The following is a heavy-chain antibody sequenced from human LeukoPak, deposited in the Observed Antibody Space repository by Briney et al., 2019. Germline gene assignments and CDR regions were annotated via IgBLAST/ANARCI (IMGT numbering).Heavy chain of an antibody. J-gene: IGHJ4*02. D-gene: IGHD3-22*01. Sequence: ASVKVSCKASGYTFIDYYIHWVRQAPGQGLESMGWINPNIGDTNYAQKFQGRVTVTRDTSSGTAYMELTRLRSDDTAVYYCARAGHNSDSGGYDYWGQGTLVTVSS. CDR2: INPNIGDT. CDR3: ARAGHNSDSGGYDY. V-gene: IGHV1-2*02. CDR1: GYTFIDYY.